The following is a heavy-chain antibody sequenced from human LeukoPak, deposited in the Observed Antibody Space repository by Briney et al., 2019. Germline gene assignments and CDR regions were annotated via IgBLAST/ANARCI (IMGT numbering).Heavy chain of an antibody. CDR2: IYYSGNT. V-gene: IGHV4-39*07. D-gene: IGHD3-22*01. CDR1: GGSFSSSSYY. Sequence: SETLSLTCSVSGGSFSSSSYYWGWIRQPPGKGLEWIGSIYYSGNTYYNSSLESRVTISGDTSKNQFSLKLSSVTAADTAVYYCARESYYDSRGYSHDAFDIWGQGTMVTVSS. CDR3: ARESYYDSRGYSHDAFDI. J-gene: IGHJ3*02.